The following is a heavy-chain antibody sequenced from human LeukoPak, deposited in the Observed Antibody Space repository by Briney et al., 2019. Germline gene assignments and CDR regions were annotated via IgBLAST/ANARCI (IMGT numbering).Heavy chain of an antibody. CDR1: GITFNTHG. V-gene: IGHV3-30*02. CDR2: IRNDGNNI. D-gene: IGHD4-17*01. Sequence: PGGSLRLSCAASGITFNTHGMHWVRQAPGKGPEWVAFIRNDGNNIHYVDSVKGRFTISRDNSKHTLFLQMNSLRAEDTAFYYCARGHGFTDYWGQGTLVTVSS. J-gene: IGHJ4*02. CDR3: ARGHGFTDY.